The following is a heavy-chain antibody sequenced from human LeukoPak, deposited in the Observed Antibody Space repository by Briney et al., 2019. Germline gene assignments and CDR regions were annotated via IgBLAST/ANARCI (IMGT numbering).Heavy chain of an antibody. CDR1: GGSISSYY. CDR2: IYYSGST. CDR3: ARTTEGGYTYDYFYYYYMDV. D-gene: IGHD5-18*01. Sequence: SETLSLTCTVSGGSISSYYWSWIRQPPGKGLEWIGYIYYSGSTNYNPSLKSRVTISVDTSKNQLSLKLSSVTAADTAVYYCARTTEGGYTYDYFYYYYMDVWGKGTTVTISS. J-gene: IGHJ6*03. V-gene: IGHV4-59*01.